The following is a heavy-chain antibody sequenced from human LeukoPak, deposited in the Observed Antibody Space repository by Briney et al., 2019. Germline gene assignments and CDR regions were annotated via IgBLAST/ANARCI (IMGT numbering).Heavy chain of an antibody. CDR3: ARDTRLAHDAFDI. Sequence: SETLSLTCTVSGGSISGYYWSWIRQPPGKGLEWIGYIYYSGSTNYNPSLKSRVTISVDTSKNQFSLKLSSVTAADTAVYYCARDTRLAHDAFDIWGQGTMVTVSS. D-gene: IGHD6-19*01. CDR1: GGSISGYY. J-gene: IGHJ3*02. V-gene: IGHV4-59*01. CDR2: IYYSGST.